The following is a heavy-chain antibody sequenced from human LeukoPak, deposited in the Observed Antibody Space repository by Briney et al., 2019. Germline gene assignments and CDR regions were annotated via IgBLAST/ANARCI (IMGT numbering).Heavy chain of an antibody. J-gene: IGHJ4*02. Sequence: GGSLRLSCSASGFTFTTYDMTWVRQAPGEGLEWVSTISRSSNYIYYADSVKGRFTISRDNAKNSLYLQMNSLRAEDTAVYYCASRWRWLQDWGQGTLVTVSS. CDR2: ISRSSNYI. CDR1: GFTFTTYD. V-gene: IGHV3-21*01. D-gene: IGHD5-24*01. CDR3: ASRWRWLQD.